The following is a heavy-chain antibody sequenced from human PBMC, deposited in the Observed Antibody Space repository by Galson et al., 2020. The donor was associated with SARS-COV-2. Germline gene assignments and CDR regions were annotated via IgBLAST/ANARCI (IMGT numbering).Heavy chain of an antibody. J-gene: IGHJ6*03. CDR3: ARGHRGVVPSPVLGLGPYYSYYYMDV. D-gene: IGHD3-10*01. V-gene: IGHV4-34*01. Sequence: SETLSLTCAVYGGSFSGYSWTWIRQPPGKGLEWIGEINISGSTTYSPSLKSLVTISVDTSKYQFSLNLRSLTAADTAVYYCARGHRGVVPSPVLGLGPYYSYYYMDVWGKGTAVTVSS. CDR1: GGSFSGYS. CDR2: INISGST.